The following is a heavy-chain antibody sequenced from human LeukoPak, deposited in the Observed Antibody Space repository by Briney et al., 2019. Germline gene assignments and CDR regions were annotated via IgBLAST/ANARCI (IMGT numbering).Heavy chain of an antibody. CDR1: GFTISSYD. D-gene: IGHD1-26*01. V-gene: IGHV3-23*01. J-gene: IGHJ4*02. CDR2: ISGSGGRT. Sequence: GGSLRLSCAASGFTISSYDMSWVRQAPGKGLEWVSAISGSGGRTYYADSVKGRFTISRDNSKNTLYLQMNSLRAEDTAVYYCAKDRSRADYWGQGTLVTVSS. CDR3: AKDRSRADY.